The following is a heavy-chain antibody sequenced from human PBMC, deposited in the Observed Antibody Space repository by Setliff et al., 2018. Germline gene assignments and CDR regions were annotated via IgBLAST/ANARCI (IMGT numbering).Heavy chain of an antibody. CDR2: IKQDGSEK. V-gene: IGHV3-7*01. CDR1: GFTFSTYW. CDR3: ARDPHFDS. J-gene: IGHJ4*02. Sequence: GESLTISCAASGFTFSTYWMSWVRQAPGKGLEWVANIKQDGSEKYYVDSVKGRFSISRDNAKNSLYLQMNSLRAEDTAVYYCARDPHFDSWGQGTLVTVSS.